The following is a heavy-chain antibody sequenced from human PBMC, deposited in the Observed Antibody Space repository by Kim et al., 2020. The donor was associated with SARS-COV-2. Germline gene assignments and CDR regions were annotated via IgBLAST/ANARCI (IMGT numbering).Heavy chain of an antibody. Sequence: GGSLRLSCAASGFTFGIYAMSWVRQAPGKGLEWVSTIGGYDGNTFYADSVKGRFTISRDNSKNTLFLQMISLRAYDTAIYYCARRPGTAAAGTAHFDPWGQGTLVTVSS. J-gene: IGHJ5*02. CDR2: IGGYDGNT. CDR3: ARRPGTAAAGTAHFDP. D-gene: IGHD6-13*01. V-gene: IGHV3-23*01. CDR1: GFTFGIYA.